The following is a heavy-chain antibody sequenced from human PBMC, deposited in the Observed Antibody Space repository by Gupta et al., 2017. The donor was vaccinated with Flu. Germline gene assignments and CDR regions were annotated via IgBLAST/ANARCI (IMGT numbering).Heavy chain of an antibody. V-gene: IGHV3-33*01. D-gene: IGHD3-22*01. CDR3: ARDYYDSSGYYYALGDYFDY. CDR1: GFTFSSYG. CDR2: IWYDGSNK. J-gene: IGHJ4*02. Sequence: QVQLVESGGGVVQPGRSLRLSCAASGFTFSSYGMHWVRQAPGKGLEWVAVIWYDGSNKYYADSVKGRFTISRDNSKNTLYLQMNSLRAEDTAVYYCARDYYDSSGYYYALGDYFDYWGQGTLVTVSS.